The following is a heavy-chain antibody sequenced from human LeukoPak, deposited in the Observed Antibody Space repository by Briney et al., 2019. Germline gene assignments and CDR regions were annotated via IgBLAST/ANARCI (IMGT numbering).Heavy chain of an antibody. CDR1: GGSISSYY. Sequence: PSETLSLTCTVSGGSISSYYWSWIRQPPGKGLEWIGYIYYSGSTNYNPSLKSRVTISVDTSKNQFSLKLSSVTAADTAVYYCARGRVPAAMRRKNYYYMDVWGKGTTVTVSS. J-gene: IGHJ6*03. V-gene: IGHV4-59*01. D-gene: IGHD2-2*01. CDR3: ARGRVPAAMRRKNYYYMDV. CDR2: IYYSGST.